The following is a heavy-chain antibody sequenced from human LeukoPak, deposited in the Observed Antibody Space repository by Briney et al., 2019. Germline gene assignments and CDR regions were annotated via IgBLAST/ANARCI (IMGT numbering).Heavy chain of an antibody. Sequence: SQTLSLTCTVSGGSVNSGSYYWSWIRQPAGKGLEWIGRIYTSDNTNYNPSLKSRVTISVDTSKNQFSLKLSSVTAADTAVYHCARDLRYWTSYMDVWGKGTTVTVSS. CDR1: GGSVNSGSYY. CDR2: IYTSDNT. V-gene: IGHV4-61*02. CDR3: ARDLRYWTSYMDV. J-gene: IGHJ6*03. D-gene: IGHD3/OR15-3a*01.